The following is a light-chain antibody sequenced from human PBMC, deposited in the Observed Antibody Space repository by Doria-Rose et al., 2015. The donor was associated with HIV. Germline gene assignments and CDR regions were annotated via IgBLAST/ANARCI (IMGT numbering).Light chain of an antibody. J-gene: IGKJ1*01. CDR3: LQYGTSWT. CDR1: QSFSSTC. CDR2: DGS. Sequence: TQSPGTLSLSPGERATLSCRASQSFSSTCLAWYQQKPGQAPSLLIYDGSTRATGIPDRFSASGSGTDLPLTINRLEPEDFAPYYCLQYGTSWTFGQGTKVEI. V-gene: IGKV3-20*01.